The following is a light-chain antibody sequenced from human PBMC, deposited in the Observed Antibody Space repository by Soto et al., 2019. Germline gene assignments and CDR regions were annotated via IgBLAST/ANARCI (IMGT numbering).Light chain of an antibody. J-gene: IGLJ1*01. CDR3: SSYTSSSTYV. CDR2: EVS. Sequence: QSALPQPASVSGSPGQSITISCTGTSSDVGGYNDVSWYQQHPGKAPKLMIYEVSNRPSGVSNRFSGSKSGNTASLTISGRQAEDEADYYCSSYTSSSTYVFGSGTKVTVL. CDR1: SSDVGGYND. V-gene: IGLV2-14*01.